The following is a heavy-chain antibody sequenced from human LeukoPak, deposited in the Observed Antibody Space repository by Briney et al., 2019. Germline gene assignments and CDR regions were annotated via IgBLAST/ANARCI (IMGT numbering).Heavy chain of an antibody. CDR3: ARGVYYGSGSYSGYYYYGMDV. D-gene: IGHD3-10*01. J-gene: IGHJ6*02. CDR1: GGSISSYY. CDR2: IYTSGST. Sequence: SETLSLTCTVSGGSISSYYWSWLRQPAGKGLEWIGRIYTSGSTNYNPSLKSRVTMSVDTSKNQFSLKLSSVTAADTAVYYCARGVYYGSGSYSGYYYYGMDVWGQGTTVTVSS. V-gene: IGHV4-4*07.